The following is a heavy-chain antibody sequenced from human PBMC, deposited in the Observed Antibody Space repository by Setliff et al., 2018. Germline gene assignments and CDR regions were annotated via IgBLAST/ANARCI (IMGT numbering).Heavy chain of an antibody. J-gene: IGHJ3*02. D-gene: IGHD3-22*01. CDR3: AKDRKNYYDTSGYPDAFDI. V-gene: IGHV3-30*18. Sequence: PGGSLRLSCAASGFTFSTYRMHWVRQAPGKGLEWVAVILDDGVKKYHADSVKGRFTISRDNSKNTLYLQMNSLRPEDTAVYYCAKDRKNYYDTSGYPDAFDIWGQGTTVTVSS. CDR2: ILDDGVKK. CDR1: GFTFSTYR.